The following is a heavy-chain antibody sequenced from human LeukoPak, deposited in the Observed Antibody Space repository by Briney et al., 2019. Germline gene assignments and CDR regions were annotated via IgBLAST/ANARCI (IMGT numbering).Heavy chain of an antibody. CDR1: GFTFSSYW. J-gene: IGHJ4*02. D-gene: IGHD2-2*01. V-gene: IGHV3-7*01. CDR3: ARDDIVVVPAVSHNVDY. Sequence: GGSLRLSCAASGFTFSSYWMSWVRQAPGKGLEWVANIKQDGSEKYYVDTVKGRFTISRDNAKNSLYLQMNSRRAADTAVYNCARDDIVVVPAVSHNVDYWGQGTPVTVSS. CDR2: IKQDGSEK.